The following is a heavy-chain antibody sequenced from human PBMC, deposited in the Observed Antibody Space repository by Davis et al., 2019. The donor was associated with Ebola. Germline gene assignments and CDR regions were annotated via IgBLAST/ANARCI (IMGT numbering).Heavy chain of an antibody. Sequence: PGGSLRLSCAASGFTFSSYGMHWVRQAPGKGLEWVAVIWYDGSNKYYADSVKGRFTISRDNSKNTLYLQMNSLRAEDTAVYYCARDRSKYSSYGMDVWGQGTTVTVSS. J-gene: IGHJ6*02. CDR3: ARDRSKYSSYGMDV. D-gene: IGHD6-6*01. CDR2: IWYDGSNK. V-gene: IGHV3-33*01. CDR1: GFTFSSYG.